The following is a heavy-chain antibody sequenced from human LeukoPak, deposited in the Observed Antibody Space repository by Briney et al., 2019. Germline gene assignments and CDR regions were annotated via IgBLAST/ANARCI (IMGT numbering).Heavy chain of an antibody. CDR2: ISGSDGST. CDR1: GFTFSSYA. V-gene: IGHV3-23*01. Sequence: PGGSLRLSCAASGFTFSSYAMSWVRQAPGKGLEWVSAISGSDGSTYYADSVKGRFTISRDNSKNTLYLQMNSLRAEDTAVYYCANDNYGDYKDYYYYGMDVWGQGTTVTVSS. D-gene: IGHD4-17*01. J-gene: IGHJ6*02. CDR3: ANDNYGDYKDYYYYGMDV.